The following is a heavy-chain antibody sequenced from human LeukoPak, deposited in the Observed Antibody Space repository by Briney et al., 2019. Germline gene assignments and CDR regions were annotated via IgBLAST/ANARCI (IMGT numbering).Heavy chain of an antibody. J-gene: IGHJ4*02. CDR1: GFTFSSYG. CDR2: ISSSSSTI. Sequence: PGGSLRLSCAASGFTFSSYGMTWVRQAPGKGLEWVSYISSSSSTIYYADSVKGRFTISRDNAKNSLYLQLNSLRAEDTAVYYCAKDLGPSPDPQLDYWGQGTLVTVSS. CDR3: AKDLGPSPDPQLDY. V-gene: IGHV3-48*01.